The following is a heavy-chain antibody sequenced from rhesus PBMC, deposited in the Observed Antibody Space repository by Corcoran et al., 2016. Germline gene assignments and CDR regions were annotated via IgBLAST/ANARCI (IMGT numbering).Heavy chain of an antibody. CDR2: IIPLVGLT. CDR1: GFTVGSYA. Sequence: QVQLVQSGAAVKKPGASVKGPCKASGFTVGSYAFSWVRQAPGPGLEGIGVIIPLVGLTSYAEKFQGRVTITADTSTSTAYMELSSLRSEDTAVYYCARGADYYDSGYYNSLDVWGRGVLVTVSS. J-gene: IGHJ5-2*02. D-gene: IGHD3-28*01. CDR3: ARGADYYDSGYYNSLDV. V-gene: IGHV1-198*02.